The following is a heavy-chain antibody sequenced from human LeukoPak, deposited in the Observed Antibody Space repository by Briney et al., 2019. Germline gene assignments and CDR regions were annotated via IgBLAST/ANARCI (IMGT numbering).Heavy chain of an antibody. CDR2: VSKDGNTK. D-gene: IGHD3-10*01. CDR3: ARGIQPPKYYGSGSDTFDI. CDR1: GFTFSTYA. Sequence: GGSLRLSCVASGFTFSTYAIHWVRQAPGKGLEWVAVVSKDGNTKYYADSVKGRFTISRDNSKNTLYLQMNSLRAEDTSVYYCARGIQPPKYYGSGSDTFDIWGQGTMVTVSS. V-gene: IGHV3-30*04. J-gene: IGHJ3*02.